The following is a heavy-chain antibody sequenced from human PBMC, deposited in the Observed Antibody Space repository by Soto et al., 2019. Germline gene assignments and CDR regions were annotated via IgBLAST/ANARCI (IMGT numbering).Heavy chain of an antibody. CDR3: ARGGPIFGVVIIPPYYYYYGMDV. CDR2: INPNSGGT. Sequence: QVQLVQSGAEVKKPGASVKVSCKASGYTFTGYYMHWVRQAPGQGLEWMGWINPNSGGTNYAQKFQGWVTMTRDTSISTAYMELSRLRSDDTAVYYCARGGPIFGVVIIPPYYYYYGMDVWGQGTTVTVSS. J-gene: IGHJ6*02. D-gene: IGHD3-3*01. CDR1: GYTFTGYY. V-gene: IGHV1-2*04.